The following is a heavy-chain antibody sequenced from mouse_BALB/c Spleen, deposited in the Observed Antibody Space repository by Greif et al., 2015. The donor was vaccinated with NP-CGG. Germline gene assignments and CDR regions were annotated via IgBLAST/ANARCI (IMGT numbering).Heavy chain of an antibody. D-gene: IGHD2-14*01. CDR3: ASVYYRYAWFAY. CDR1: GYSITSDYA. Sequence: EVQRVESGPGLVKPSQSLSLTCTVTGYSITSDYAWNWIRQFPGNKLEWMGYISYSGSTSYNPSLKSRISITRDTSKNQFFLQLNSVTTEDTATYYCASVYYRYAWFAYWGQGTLVTVSA. J-gene: IGHJ3*01. CDR2: ISYSGST. V-gene: IGHV3-2*02.